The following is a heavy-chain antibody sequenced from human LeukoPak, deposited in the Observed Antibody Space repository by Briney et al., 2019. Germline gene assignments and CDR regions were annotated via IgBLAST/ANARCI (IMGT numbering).Heavy chain of an antibody. Sequence: ASVKVSCKASGYTFTRYDMHWVRQAPGQGLEWMGWINPNSGGTNYAQKFQGRVTMTRDTSISTAYMELSRLRSDDTAVYYCARTSRGSAMVENDYWGQGTLVTVSS. D-gene: IGHD5-18*01. CDR3: ARTSRGSAMVENDY. J-gene: IGHJ4*02. V-gene: IGHV1-2*02. CDR2: INPNSGGT. CDR1: GYTFTRYD.